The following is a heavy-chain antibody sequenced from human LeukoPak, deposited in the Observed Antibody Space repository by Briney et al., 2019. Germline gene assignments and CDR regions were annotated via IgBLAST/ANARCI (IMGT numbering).Heavy chain of an antibody. CDR1: GFTLSNYA. V-gene: IGHV3-64D*09. CDR2: ILGVVGVT. D-gene: IGHD3-22*01. CDR3: VKASYYFDSSVGGRWCDY. Sequence: GGSLRLSRSAPGFTLSNYAMHWVRQAPGKGLEYVSAILGVVGVTYYAHSVKGRFTSSRDNSKNTLYLQVNCLRAEDTAVYYCVKASYYFDSSVGGRWCDYWGQGALVS. J-gene: IGHJ4*02.